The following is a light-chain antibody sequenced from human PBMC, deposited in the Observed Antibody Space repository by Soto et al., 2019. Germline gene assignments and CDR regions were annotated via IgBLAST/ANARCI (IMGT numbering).Light chain of an antibody. V-gene: IGKV1-8*01. Sequence: AIRMTQSPSSLSAPTGDRVTIACRASQDIGSVLAWYQQKAGKAPKLLIYVASALQTGGPSRVSGSGSGTDFTLTISSLQSEDSATYYCQQYGSSPWTFGQGTKV. CDR2: VAS. J-gene: IGKJ1*01. CDR1: QDIGSV. CDR3: QQYGSSPWT.